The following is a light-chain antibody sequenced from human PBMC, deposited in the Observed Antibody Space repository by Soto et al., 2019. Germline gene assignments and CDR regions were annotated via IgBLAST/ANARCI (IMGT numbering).Light chain of an antibody. CDR3: QQYYHWPRT. CDR1: QTVSSNY. CDR2: GAS. Sequence: EIVLTQSPDTLSLSPGERATLSCRASQTVSSNYLAWYQQKLGQAPRLLIYGASTRATGVPDRFTGSGSGTDFILTITSLQSEDFGIYYCQQYYHWPRTFGQGTKVDNK. V-gene: IGKV3D-7*01. J-gene: IGKJ1*01.